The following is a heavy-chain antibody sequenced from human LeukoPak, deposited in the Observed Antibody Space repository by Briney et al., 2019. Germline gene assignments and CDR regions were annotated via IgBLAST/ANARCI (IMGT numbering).Heavy chain of an antibody. CDR1: GFTFSSYA. Sequence: PGGSLRLSCAASGFTFSSYAMHWVRQAPGKGLEWVAVISYDGSNKYYADSVKGRFTISRDNSKNTLYLQMYSLRAEDTAVYYCARDFRPQPYCTNGVCFHYFDYWGQGTLVTVSS. D-gene: IGHD2-8*01. CDR2: ISYDGSNK. V-gene: IGHV3-30*04. CDR3: ARDFRPQPYCTNGVCFHYFDY. J-gene: IGHJ4*02.